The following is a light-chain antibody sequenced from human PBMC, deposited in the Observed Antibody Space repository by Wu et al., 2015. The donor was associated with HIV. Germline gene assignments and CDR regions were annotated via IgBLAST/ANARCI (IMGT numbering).Light chain of an antibody. CDR1: QSVSNSY. CDR2: DAS. CDR3: QQYGSSPLT. V-gene: IGKV3D-20*01. Sequence: EIVLTQSPATLSLSPGERATLSCGASQSVSNSYLAWYQQKPGLAPRLLIYDASSRATGIPDRFSGSGSGTDFTLTISRLEPEDFAVYYCQQYGSSPLTCGGGTKVEIK. J-gene: IGKJ4*01.